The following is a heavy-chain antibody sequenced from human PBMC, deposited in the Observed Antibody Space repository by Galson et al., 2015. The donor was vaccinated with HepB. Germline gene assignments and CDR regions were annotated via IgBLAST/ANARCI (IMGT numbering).Heavy chain of an antibody. Sequence: TLSLTCTVSGGSISSGGYSWSWIRQHPGKGLEWIGYIYYSGRTYYNPSLTSRVTISVDTLKSQFSLKLSPVTTADTAVYYCARSKEVLFDYWGQATLVTVSS. CDR1: GGSISSGGYS. CDR2: IYYSGRT. CDR3: ARSKEVLFDY. J-gene: IGHJ4*02. V-gene: IGHV4-31*03.